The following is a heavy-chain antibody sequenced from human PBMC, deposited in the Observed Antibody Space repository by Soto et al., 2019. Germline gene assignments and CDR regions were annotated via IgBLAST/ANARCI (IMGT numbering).Heavy chain of an antibody. CDR1: GYTLTSYA. V-gene: IGHV1-3*01. D-gene: IGHD6-19*01. CDR3: ARDQGRIAVPAEAFDI. CDR2: VNAGNGNT. Sequence: GSMKGSLKGSGYTLTSYAIPCGGPAPRQRLEWMGWVNAGNGNTKYSQKLQGRVTITRDTSASTAYMELSSLRSEDTAVYYCARDQGRIAVPAEAFDIWGQGTMVTVSS. J-gene: IGHJ3*02.